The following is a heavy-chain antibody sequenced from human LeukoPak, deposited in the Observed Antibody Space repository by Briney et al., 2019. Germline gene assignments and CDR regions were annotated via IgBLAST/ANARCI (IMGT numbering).Heavy chain of an antibody. CDR3: ARDRRSMVRGVIIDY. Sequence: PGGSLRLSCAASGFTFSSYAMHWVRQAPGKGLEWVAVISYDGSNKYYADSVKGRFTISRDNSKNTLYLQMNSLRAEDTAVYYCARDRRSMVRGVIIDYWGQGTLVTVSS. V-gene: IGHV3-30-3*01. J-gene: IGHJ4*02. D-gene: IGHD3-10*01. CDR1: GFTFSSYA. CDR2: ISYDGSNK.